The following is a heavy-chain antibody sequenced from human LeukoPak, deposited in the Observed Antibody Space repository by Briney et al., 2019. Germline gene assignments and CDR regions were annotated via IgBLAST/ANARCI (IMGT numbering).Heavy chain of an antibody. CDR3: AGDGCSGGSCYSHTHGMDV. CDR2: IIPIFGTA. CDR1: GGTSSSYA. J-gene: IGHJ6*02. V-gene: IGHV1-69*01. Sequence: SVKVSCKASGGTSSSYAISWVRQAPGQGLEWMGGIIPIFGTANYAQKFQGRVTITADESTSTAYMELSSLRSEDTAVYYCAGDGCSGGSCYSHTHGMDVWGQGTTVTVSS. D-gene: IGHD2-15*01.